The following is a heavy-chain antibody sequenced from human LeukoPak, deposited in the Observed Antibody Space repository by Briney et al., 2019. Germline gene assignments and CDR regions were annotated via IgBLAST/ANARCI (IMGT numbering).Heavy chain of an antibody. CDR3: ARHSSGWYGGNWFDP. CDR1: GYTFTSYD. D-gene: IGHD6-19*01. Sequence: GASVKVSCKASGYTFTSYDINWVRQATGQGLEWMGWMNPNSGNTGYAQKFQGRVTMTRNTSISTAYMELSSLRSEDTAVYYCARHSSGWYGGNWFDPWGQGTLVTVSS. J-gene: IGHJ5*02. V-gene: IGHV1-8*01. CDR2: MNPNSGNT.